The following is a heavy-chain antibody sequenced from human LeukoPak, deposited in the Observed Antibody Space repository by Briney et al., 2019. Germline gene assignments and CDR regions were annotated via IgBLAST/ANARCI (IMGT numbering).Heavy chain of an antibody. V-gene: IGHV4-34*01. CDR3: ARLRRCSSTSCYTAYYYMDV. CDR2: INHSGST. J-gene: IGHJ6*03. CDR1: GGSFSGYY. Sequence: SETLSLTCAVYGGSFSGYYWSWIRQPPGKGLEWIGEINHSGSTNYNPSLKSRVTISVDTSKNQFSLKLSSVTAADTAVYYCARLRRCSSTSCYTAYYYMDVWGKGTTVTVSS. D-gene: IGHD2-2*02.